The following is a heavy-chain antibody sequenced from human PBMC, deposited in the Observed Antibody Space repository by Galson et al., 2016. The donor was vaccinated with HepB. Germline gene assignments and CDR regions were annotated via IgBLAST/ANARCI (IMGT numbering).Heavy chain of an antibody. CDR1: GFTFSSYT. Sequence: SLRLSCAASGFTFSSYTMHWVRQAPAKGLQWVALISFDGSKRYYADSVKDRFAVSRDNSKNTLFLQLKSLRVEDTAVYYCARDYGGTYRTLSLDFDPWGQGTLVTVSS. CDR2: ISFDGSKR. CDR3: ARDYGGTYRTLSLDFDP. D-gene: IGHD3/OR15-3a*01. V-gene: IGHV3-30*01. J-gene: IGHJ5*02.